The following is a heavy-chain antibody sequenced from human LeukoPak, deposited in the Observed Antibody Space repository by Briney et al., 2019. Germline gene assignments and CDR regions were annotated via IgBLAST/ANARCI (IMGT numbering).Heavy chain of an antibody. CDR2: ISSSGSTK. J-gene: IGHJ3*02. Sequence: GGSLRLSCAASGFTFSDYYMSYIRQAPGKGLEWVSYISSSGSTKYYADSVKGRFTISRGNSKNTVYLQMKSLRVEDTAVYYCAKDLNYDILGGDDAFDIWGQGTMVIVSS. CDR1: GFTFSDYY. D-gene: IGHD3-9*01. V-gene: IGHV3-11*01. CDR3: AKDLNYDILGGDDAFDI.